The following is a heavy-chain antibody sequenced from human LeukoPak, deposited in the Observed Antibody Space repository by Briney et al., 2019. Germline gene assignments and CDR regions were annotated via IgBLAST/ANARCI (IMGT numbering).Heavy chain of an antibody. CDR3: AREVDTGHYFDY. D-gene: IGHD5-18*01. CDR1: GYTFTSYY. V-gene: IGHV1-46*01. Sequence: ASVKVSCKATGYTFTSYYMHWVRQATGQGLEWMGIINPSGGSTSYAQKFQGRVTMTRDTSTSTVYMELSSLRSEDTAVYYCAREVDTGHYFDYWGQGTLVTVSS. J-gene: IGHJ4*02. CDR2: INPSGGST.